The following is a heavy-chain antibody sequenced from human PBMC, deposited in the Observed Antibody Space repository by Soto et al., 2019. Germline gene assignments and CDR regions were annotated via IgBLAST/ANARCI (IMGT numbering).Heavy chain of an antibody. CDR1: GFTFSSYS. Sequence: KTGGSLRLSWAASGFTFSSYSMNWVRQAPGKGLEWVSSISSSSSYIYYADSVKGRFTISRDNAKNSLYLQMNSLRAEDTAVYYCARDHSLGGYLDYYYYYGMDVWGQGTTVTVSS. J-gene: IGHJ6*02. CDR3: ARDHSLGGYLDYYYYYGMDV. V-gene: IGHV3-21*01. D-gene: IGHD3-16*01. CDR2: ISSSSSYI.